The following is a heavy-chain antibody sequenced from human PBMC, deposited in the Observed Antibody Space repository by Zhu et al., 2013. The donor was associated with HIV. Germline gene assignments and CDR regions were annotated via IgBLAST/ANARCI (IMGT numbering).Heavy chain of an antibody. D-gene: IGHD4-4*01. CDR3: VTPYSSDY. J-gene: IGHJ4*02. Sequence: QVQLVQSGAEVKKPGASVKVSCKVSGSKLTQLFIHWVRQAPGKGLEWMGLFEPEDGQTVYAQNFHGRVSMTGDTSEDTAYMELSSLRSDDTAVYYCVTPYSSDYWGQGTLVTVSS. V-gene: IGHV1-24*01. CDR1: GSKLTQLF. CDR2: FEPEDGQT.